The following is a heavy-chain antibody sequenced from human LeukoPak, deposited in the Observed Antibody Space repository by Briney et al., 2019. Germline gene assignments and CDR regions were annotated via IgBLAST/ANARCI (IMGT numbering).Heavy chain of an antibody. CDR3: ARDTGWYFDL. V-gene: IGHV3-74*01. Sequence: GGSLRLSCAASGFTFSGYWMHWVRQVPGKGLVWVSRIAGDGSSTTYADSVKGRFTISRDNAKNTVFLQMISLRAEDTAVYYCARDTGWYFDLWGRGTLVTVSS. D-gene: IGHD4-17*01. J-gene: IGHJ2*01. CDR2: IAGDGSST. CDR1: GFTFSGYW.